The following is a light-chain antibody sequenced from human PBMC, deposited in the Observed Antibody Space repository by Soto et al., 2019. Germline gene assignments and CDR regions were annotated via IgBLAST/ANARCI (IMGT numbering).Light chain of an antibody. CDR3: QQYYSTPQT. J-gene: IGKJ1*01. V-gene: IGKV4-1*01. CDR2: WAS. CDR1: QSVLYSSNNKNY. Sequence: DIVMTQSPDSLAVSLGERATINCKSSQSVLYSSNNKNYLAWYQQKPGQPPKLLIYWASTRESGVPDRFSGSGAGTDFNLTKRSLQAEDVAVYYCQQYYSTPQTFGQGTKVEIK.